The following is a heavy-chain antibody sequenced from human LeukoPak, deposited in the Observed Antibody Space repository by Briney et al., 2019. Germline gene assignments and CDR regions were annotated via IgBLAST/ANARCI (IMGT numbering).Heavy chain of an antibody. CDR2: TSGPGGST. CDR1: GFTFSSYA. D-gene: IGHD6-13*01. J-gene: IGHJ4*02. CDR3: AKRGIVVAGFDY. Sequence: GGSLRLSCAASGFTFSSYAMSWVRQAPGKGLEWVSATSGPGGSTYYADSVKGRFTISRDNSKNTLFLQMNSLRAEDTAVYYCAKRGIVVAGFDYWGQGTLVTVSS. V-gene: IGHV3-23*01.